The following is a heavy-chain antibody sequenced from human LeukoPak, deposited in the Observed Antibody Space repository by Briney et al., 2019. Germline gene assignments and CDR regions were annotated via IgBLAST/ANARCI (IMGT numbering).Heavy chain of an antibody. Sequence: GGSLRLSCAASGFTFSSYSMNWVRQAPGKGLEWVGRIKTKTDGGTTDYAAPVKGRFTISRDDSRNTLYLQMNSLRTEDTAVYYCTSTLGYWGRGALVTVSS. CDR2: IKTKTDGGTT. CDR1: GFTFSSYS. V-gene: IGHV3-15*01. J-gene: IGHJ4*02. CDR3: TSTLGY.